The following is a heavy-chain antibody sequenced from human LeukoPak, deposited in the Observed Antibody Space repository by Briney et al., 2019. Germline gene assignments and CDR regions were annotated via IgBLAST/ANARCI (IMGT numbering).Heavy chain of an antibody. V-gene: IGHV3-33*01. Sequence: GGSLRRSCAASGFTFSTYGMHWVRQAPGKGLEWITVIWHDGSHKDYADSVKGRFTISRDNSKNTVYLQMNDLRAEDTALYYCAGGWGSKVYASAFDVWGQGTMVTVSS. CDR3: AGGWGSKVYASAFDV. CDR1: GFTFSTYG. CDR2: IWHDGSHK. J-gene: IGHJ3*01. D-gene: IGHD2-8*01.